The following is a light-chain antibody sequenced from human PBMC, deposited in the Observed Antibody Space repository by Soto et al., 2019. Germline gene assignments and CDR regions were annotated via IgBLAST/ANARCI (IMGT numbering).Light chain of an antibody. CDR1: SNDIGGYNY. Sequence: QSALTQPASVSGSPGQSITISCTGTSNDIGGYNYVSWYRQYPGKAPQLMISEVSYRPSGVSDRFSGSKSGTTASLPISGLQTEDEADYYCSSYSPSSLLFGGGTKLTVL. J-gene: IGLJ3*02. CDR3: SSYSPSSLL. CDR2: EVS. V-gene: IGLV2-14*01.